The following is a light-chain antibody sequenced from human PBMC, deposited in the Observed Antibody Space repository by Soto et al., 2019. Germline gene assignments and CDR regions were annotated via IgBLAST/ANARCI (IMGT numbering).Light chain of an antibody. V-gene: IGLV2-8*01. CDR3: SAYAGITNLV. CDR1: SSDVGGYNY. CDR2: EVS. J-gene: IGLJ1*01. Sequence: QSALTQPPSASGSPGQSVTISCTGTSSDVGGYNYVSWYQQHPGKAPKLMIYEVSKRPSGVPDRFSGSKSGNTASLTVSGLQAEDEADYYCSAYAGITNLVFGTGTKVTVL.